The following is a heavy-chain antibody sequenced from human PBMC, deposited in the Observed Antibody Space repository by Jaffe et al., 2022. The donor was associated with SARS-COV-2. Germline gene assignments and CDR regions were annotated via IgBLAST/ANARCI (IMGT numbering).Heavy chain of an antibody. D-gene: IGHD3-16*01. V-gene: IGHV5-51*01. Sequence: EGQLVQSGAEVKKPGESLKISCKGPQYTFTSYWVGWVRQTPGKGLEWMGIIYPGDSDTRYSPSFQGHVTISADKSIDTAYLHWSSLRASDTAIYYCVRRVRWPGGSYCMDVWGKGTTVTVS. CDR1: QYTFTSYW. CDR3: VRRVRWPGGSYCMDV. J-gene: IGHJ6*03. CDR2: IYPGDSDT.